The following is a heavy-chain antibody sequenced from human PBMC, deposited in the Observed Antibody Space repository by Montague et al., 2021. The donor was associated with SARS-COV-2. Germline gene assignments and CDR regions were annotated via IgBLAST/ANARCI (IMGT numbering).Heavy chain of an antibody. Sequence: CAISGDSVSSNNAAWNWIRQSPSGGLEWLGRTCYRSEWYFDYAISLRGRITINPDTSKSQFSLQLDSVTLDDTAVYYCARYSYSGTYFGLNDAFDIWGQGTLVTVSS. CDR1: GDSVSSNNAA. J-gene: IGHJ3*02. V-gene: IGHV6-1*01. CDR2: TCYRSEWYF. D-gene: IGHD1-26*01. CDR3: ARYSYSGTYFGLNDAFDI.